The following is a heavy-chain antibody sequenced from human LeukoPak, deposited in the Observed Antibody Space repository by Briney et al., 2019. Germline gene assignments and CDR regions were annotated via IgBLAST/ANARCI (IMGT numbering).Heavy chain of an antibody. V-gene: IGHV4-31*03. Sequence: PSQTLSLTCTVSGGSISSGGYYWSWIRQHPGKGLEWIGYIYYSGSTYYNPSLKSRVTISVDTSKNQFSLKMSSMTAADTAMYYWASLYCTDGIRHKGGFDYWGQGALVTVSS. D-gene: IGHD2-8*01. CDR1: GGSISSGGYY. CDR3: ASLYCTDGIRHKGGFDY. CDR2: IYYSGST. J-gene: IGHJ4*02.